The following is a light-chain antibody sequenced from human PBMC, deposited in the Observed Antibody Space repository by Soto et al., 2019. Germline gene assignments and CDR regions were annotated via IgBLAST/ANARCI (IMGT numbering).Light chain of an antibody. Sequence: EIVLTLSPGTLSLSPGERATLSCRASQSVSSSYLAWCQQKPGQAPRLLIYGASSRATGIPDRFSGSGSGTDFTLTISRLEPEDFAVYYCQQYGSSPQTFGQGTKVDIK. CDR2: GAS. J-gene: IGKJ1*01. CDR3: QQYGSSPQT. CDR1: QSVSSSY. V-gene: IGKV3-20*01.